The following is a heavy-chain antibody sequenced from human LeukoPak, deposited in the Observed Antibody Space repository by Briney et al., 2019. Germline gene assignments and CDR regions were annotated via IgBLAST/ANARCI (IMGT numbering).Heavy chain of an antibody. Sequence: ASVKVSCKASGYTFTGYYMHWVRQAPGQGLEWMGWINPNSGGTNYAQKFRGRVTMTRDTSISTAYMELSRLRSDDTAVYYCARDSSSWGNYGMDVWGQGTTVTVSS. CDR2: INPNSGGT. J-gene: IGHJ6*02. CDR1: GYTFTGYY. D-gene: IGHD6-13*01. V-gene: IGHV1-2*02. CDR3: ARDSSSWGNYGMDV.